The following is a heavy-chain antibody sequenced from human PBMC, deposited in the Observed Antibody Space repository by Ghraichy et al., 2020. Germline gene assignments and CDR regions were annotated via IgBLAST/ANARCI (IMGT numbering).Heavy chain of an antibody. Sequence: SQTLSLTCSVSGYSISVNYYWSWIRQPPGKGLEWIGSIFHIGTPYYNPSLKSRITITLDTSKNQFSLKLTSMSAADTAIYYCARGPWSGYPKNFFDPWGQGTLVIVSS. V-gene: IGHV4-38-2*02. CDR3: ARGPWSGYPKNFFDP. J-gene: IGHJ5*02. D-gene: IGHD3-3*01. CDR1: GYSISVNYY. CDR2: IFHIGTP.